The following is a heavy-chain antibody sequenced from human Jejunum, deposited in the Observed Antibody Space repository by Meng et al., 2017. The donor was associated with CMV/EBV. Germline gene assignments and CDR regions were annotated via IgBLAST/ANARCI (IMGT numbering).Heavy chain of an antibody. CDR3: AKDGSRSSSWQWFDS. V-gene: IGHV3-23*01. CDR2: FRGVGGST. J-gene: IGHJ5*01. CDR1: GFSFKDYG. Sequence: SGFSFKDYGRSWGRQAPGRGLEWVSGFRGVGGSTFYADSVEGRFSLSRDNSAVYLQMNSLRADDTAVYYCAKDGSRSSSWQWFDSWGQGTLVTVSS. D-gene: IGHD6-13*01.